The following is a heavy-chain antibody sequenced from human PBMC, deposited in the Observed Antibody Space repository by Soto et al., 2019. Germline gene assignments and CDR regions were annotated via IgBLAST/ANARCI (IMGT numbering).Heavy chain of an antibody. J-gene: IGHJ6*02. CDR3: VRDLGRYFRSGYMDL. Sequence: EVQLVESEGGLVNPGGSLRLSCTASGFAFNTYSMNWVRQAPGKGLEWVSSINEDSTYIYYSDSLRGRITISRDNAKDSLFLQMNSLRPDDTAVYYCVRDLGRYFRSGYMDLWGDGATVTVSS. D-gene: IGHD3-9*01. CDR1: GFAFNTYS. CDR2: INEDSTYI. V-gene: IGHV3-21*02.